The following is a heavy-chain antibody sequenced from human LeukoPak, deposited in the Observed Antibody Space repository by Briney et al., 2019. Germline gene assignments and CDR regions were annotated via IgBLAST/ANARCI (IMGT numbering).Heavy chain of an antibody. V-gene: IGHV1-69*04. CDR1: GGTFSSYA. CDR3: ASPGAGIVVVPAIYYYGMDV. CDR2: IIPILGIA. J-gene: IGHJ6*02. Sequence: SVKVSCKASGGTFSSYAISWVRQAPGQGLEWMGRIIPILGIANYAQKFQGRVTITADKSTSTAYMELSSLRSEDTAVYYCASPGAGIVVVPAIYYYGMDVWGQGATVTVSS. D-gene: IGHD2-2*01.